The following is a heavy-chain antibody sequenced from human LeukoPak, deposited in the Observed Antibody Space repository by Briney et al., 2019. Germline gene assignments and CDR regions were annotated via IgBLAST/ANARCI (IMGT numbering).Heavy chain of an antibody. Sequence: GGSPRLSCAASAFTFSSYAMSWVRQAPGKGLEWVSTIHGSSDTTYYADSVKGRFTISRDNSKNTLLLQMNSLRAEDTAVYYCARISGSRAWDFDYWGQGTLVTVSS. D-gene: IGHD1-26*01. CDR3: ARISGSRAWDFDY. CDR2: IHGSSDTT. V-gene: IGHV3-23*01. CDR1: AFTFSSYA. J-gene: IGHJ4*02.